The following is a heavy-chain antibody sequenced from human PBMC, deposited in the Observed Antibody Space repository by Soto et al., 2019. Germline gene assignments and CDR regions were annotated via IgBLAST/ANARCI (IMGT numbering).Heavy chain of an antibody. CDR3: AGTDYVWGSYRPLYGMDV. D-gene: IGHD3-16*02. Sequence: GESLKISCKGSGYSFTSYWISWVRKMPGKGLEWMGRIDPSDSYTNSSPSFQGHVTISADKSISTAYLQWSSLKASDTAMYYCAGTDYVWGSYRPLYGMDVWGQGTTVTVSS. CDR2: IDPSDSYT. CDR1: GYSFTSYW. V-gene: IGHV5-10-1*01. J-gene: IGHJ6*02.